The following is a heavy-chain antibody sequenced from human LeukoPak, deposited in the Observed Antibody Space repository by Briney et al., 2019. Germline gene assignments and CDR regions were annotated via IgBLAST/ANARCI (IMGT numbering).Heavy chain of an antibody. CDR1: GGSISSGSYY. CDR2: IYSSRS. D-gene: IGHD1-26*01. Sequence: SQTLSLTCTVSGGSISSGSYYWSWIRQPAGKGLEWIGRIYSSRSIYNPSLKSRVTMLVDTSKNQFSLKLSSVTAADTAVYYCARAAGRDTTSGLDFDYWGQGILVTVSS. V-gene: IGHV4-61*02. CDR3: ARAAGRDTTSGLDFDY. J-gene: IGHJ4*02.